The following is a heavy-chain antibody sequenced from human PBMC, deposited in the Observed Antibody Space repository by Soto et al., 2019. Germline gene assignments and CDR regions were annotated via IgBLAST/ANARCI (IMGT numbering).Heavy chain of an antibody. J-gene: IGHJ4*02. CDR3: ARYDFWSGYWTSYYFDY. V-gene: IGHV1-18*01. CDR1: GYTFTSYG. Sequence: ASVKVSCKASGYTFTSYGISWVRQAPGQGPEWMGWISAYNGNTNYAQKLQGRVTMTTDTSTSTAYMELRSLRSDDTAVYYCARYDFWSGYWTSYYFDYWGQGTLVTVSS. CDR2: ISAYNGNT. D-gene: IGHD3-3*01.